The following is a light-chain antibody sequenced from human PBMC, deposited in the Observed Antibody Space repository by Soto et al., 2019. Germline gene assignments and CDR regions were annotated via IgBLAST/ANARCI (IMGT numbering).Light chain of an antibody. Sequence: QSALTQPPSVSAAPGQKVTISCSGSSSNIGNNYVSWYQQLPGTAPKLLMYENNKRPSGIPDRFSGSKSGTSATLGITGLQTGDEADYYCGTLDSSLSAWVFGGGTKLTVL. CDR3: GTLDSSLSAWV. CDR2: ENN. CDR1: SSNIGNNY. V-gene: IGLV1-51*02. J-gene: IGLJ3*02.